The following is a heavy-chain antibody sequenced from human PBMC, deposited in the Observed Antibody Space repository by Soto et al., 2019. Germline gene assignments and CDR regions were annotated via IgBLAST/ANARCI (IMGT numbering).Heavy chain of an antibody. CDR1: GDSINSGDYY. V-gene: IGHV4-30-4*01. Sequence: QVQLQVSGPGLVKPSQTLSLTCTVSGDSINSGDYYWCWSRQPPGRGVAWIGYIYYSGSSYYNPSLKSRVNISVDKSKNHFSLIVSSVTAADTAVYYCARTYFACESSSVDLWGQGTLVIVSS. CDR2: IYYSGSS. D-gene: IGHD3-9*01. J-gene: IGHJ5*02. CDR3: ARTYFACESSSVDL.